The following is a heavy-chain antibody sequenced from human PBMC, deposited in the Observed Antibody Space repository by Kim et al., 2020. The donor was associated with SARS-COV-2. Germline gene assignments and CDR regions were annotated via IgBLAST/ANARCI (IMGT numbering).Heavy chain of an antibody. D-gene: IGHD3-22*01. Sequence: DSVKGRFTISRDNSKNTLYLQMNSLRAEDTAVYYCAKEGSIVVVITPFDYWGQGTLVTVSS. CDR3: AKEGSIVVVITPFDY. J-gene: IGHJ4*02. V-gene: IGHV3-23*01.